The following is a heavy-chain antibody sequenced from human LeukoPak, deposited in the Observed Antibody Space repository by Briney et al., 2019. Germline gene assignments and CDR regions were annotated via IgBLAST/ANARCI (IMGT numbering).Heavy chain of an antibody. Sequence: PSETLSLTCTVSGGSISSYYWSWIRQPPGKGLEWIGYIYYSGSTNYNPSLKSRVTISVDTSKNQFSLKLSSVTAADTAVYYCARRDSGSQWTHEPSVNWYFDLWGRGTLVTVSS. CDR2: IYYSGST. V-gene: IGHV4-59*08. CDR1: GGSISSYY. CDR3: ARRDSGSQWTHEPSVNWYFDL. D-gene: IGHD1-26*01. J-gene: IGHJ2*01.